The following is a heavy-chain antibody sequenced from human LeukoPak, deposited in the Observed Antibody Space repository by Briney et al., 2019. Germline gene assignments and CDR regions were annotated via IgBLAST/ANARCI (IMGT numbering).Heavy chain of an antibody. Sequence: KPLETLSLTCIVSGGSISSYYWSWIRQPPGKGLEWVGYIYYSGNTNYNPSLKSRVTMSVDTSKNQFSLKLRSVTAADTAVYYCARHLGYCSSTGCNSWFAPWGQGTLVTVSS. CDR2: IYYSGNT. D-gene: IGHD2-2*02. CDR3: ARHLGYCSSTGCNSWFAP. V-gene: IGHV4-59*13. J-gene: IGHJ5*02. CDR1: GGSISSYY.